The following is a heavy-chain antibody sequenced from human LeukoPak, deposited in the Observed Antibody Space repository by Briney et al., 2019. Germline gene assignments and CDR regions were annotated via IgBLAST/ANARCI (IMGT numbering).Heavy chain of an antibody. CDR1: GGSLSGYY. J-gene: IGHJ4*02. CDR2: VSRRGGT. Sequence: PSETLSLTCAVFGGSLSGYYWSWIRQSPGKGPEWIGEVSRRGGTNYNPSLKSRVTISVDTSKNQFSLKLNSVTAADTAIYYCAREVAAERGAFGNWGQGTLVTVSS. D-gene: IGHD6-25*01. CDR3: AREVAAERGAFGN. V-gene: IGHV4-34*01.